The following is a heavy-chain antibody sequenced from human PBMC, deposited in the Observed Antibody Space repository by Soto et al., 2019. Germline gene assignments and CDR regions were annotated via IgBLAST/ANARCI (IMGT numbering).Heavy chain of an antibody. CDR3: AKHRGSSRPFDY. Sequence: GGSLRLYCAGSGFTCINYGMGWDRQDRGKGREGVQTSSDDGDRTSYGDTLKGRFTSSKGKSKSTLYLQMNSLRPDDTAAYSCAKHRGSSRPFDYCGQVHLVTV. J-gene: IGHJ4*02. CDR1: GFTCINYG. CDR2: SSDDGDRT. D-gene: IGHD3-10*01. V-gene: IGHV3-23*01.